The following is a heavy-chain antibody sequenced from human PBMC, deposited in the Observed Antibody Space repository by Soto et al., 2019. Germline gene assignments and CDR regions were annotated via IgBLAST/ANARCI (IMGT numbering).Heavy chain of an antibody. CDR2: IYYSVST. CDR3: ARDRGSTAYYYYGMDV. J-gene: IGHJ6*02. Sequence: SETLSLTCTVSGGSISSSSYYWSWIRQHPGKCLDWIGYIYYSVSTYYNPSLKSRVTISVDTSNNQFSLKLSSVTVADTAVYYCARDRGSTAYYYYGMDVWGQGTTVTVSS. CDR1: GGSISSSSYY. V-gene: IGHV4-31*03. D-gene: IGHD3-10*01.